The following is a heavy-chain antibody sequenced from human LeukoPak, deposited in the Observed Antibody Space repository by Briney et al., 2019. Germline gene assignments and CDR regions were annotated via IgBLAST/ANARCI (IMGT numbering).Heavy chain of an antibody. Sequence: SETLSLTCTVSGGSISSYYWSWIRQPAGKGLEWIGRIYTSGSTNYNPSLKSRATMSVDTSKNQFSLKLSSVTAADTAVYYCASGMDSSGYYALDYWGQGTLVTVSS. V-gene: IGHV4-4*07. CDR2: IYTSGST. CDR3: ASGMDSSGYYALDY. J-gene: IGHJ4*02. CDR1: GGSISSYY. D-gene: IGHD3-22*01.